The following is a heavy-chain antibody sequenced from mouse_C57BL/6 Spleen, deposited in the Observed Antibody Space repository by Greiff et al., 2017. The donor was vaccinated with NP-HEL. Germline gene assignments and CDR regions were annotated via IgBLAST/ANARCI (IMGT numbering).Heavy chain of an antibody. CDR2: IYPGSGST. D-gene: IGHD2-4*01. V-gene: IGHV1-55*01. J-gene: IGHJ2*01. CDR3: ARDDYDPYYFDY. CDR1: GYTFTSYW. Sequence: QVQLQQSGAELVKPGASVKMSCKASGYTFTSYWITWVKQRPGQGLEWIGDIYPGSGSTNYNEKFKSKATLTVDTSSSTAYMQLSSLTSEDSAVYYCARDDYDPYYFDYWGQGTTLTVSS.